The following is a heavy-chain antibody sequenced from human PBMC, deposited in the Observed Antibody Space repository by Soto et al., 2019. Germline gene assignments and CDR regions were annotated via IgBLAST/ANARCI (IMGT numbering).Heavy chain of an antibody. Sequence: SETLSLTCVVSGGSFSGHYWSWIRQPPGKGLEWIGEINHSGRTNYNPSLKGRITMSVDTSKNQFSLKLRSMTAADTAVYYCARTTYYFETSGYSQFDYWGQGTADTVSS. CDR3: ARTTYYFETSGYSQFDY. J-gene: IGHJ4*02. D-gene: IGHD3-22*01. V-gene: IGHV4-34*01. CDR1: GGSFSGHY. CDR2: INHSGRT.